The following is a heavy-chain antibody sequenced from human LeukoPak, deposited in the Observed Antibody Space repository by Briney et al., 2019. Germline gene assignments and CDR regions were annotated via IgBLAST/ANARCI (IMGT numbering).Heavy chain of an antibody. Sequence: PSETLSLTCTVSGYSISSGYYWGWIRQPPGKGLEWIGSIYHSGSTNYNPSLKSRVTISVDTSKNQFSLKLSSVTAADTAVYYCARGLNDRRYSSSWYRGDYYYYMDVWGKGTTVTVSS. CDR3: ARGLNDRRYSSSWYRGDYYYYMDV. D-gene: IGHD6-13*01. J-gene: IGHJ6*03. CDR2: IYHSGST. CDR1: GYSISSGYY. V-gene: IGHV4-38-2*02.